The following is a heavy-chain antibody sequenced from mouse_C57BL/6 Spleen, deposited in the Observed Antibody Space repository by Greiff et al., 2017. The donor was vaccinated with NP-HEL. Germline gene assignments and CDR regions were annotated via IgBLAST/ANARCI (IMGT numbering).Heavy chain of an antibody. V-gene: IGHV3-6*01. CDR2: ISYDGSN. CDR1: GYSITSGYY. CDR3: ARDTTVVAPYWYFDV. Sequence: EVQVVESGPGLVKPSQSLSLTCSVTGYSITSGYYWNWIRQFPGNKLEWMGYISYDGSNNYNPSLKNRISITRDTSKNQFFLKLNSVTTEDTATYYCARDTTVVAPYWYFDVWGTGTTVTVSS. J-gene: IGHJ1*03. D-gene: IGHD1-1*01.